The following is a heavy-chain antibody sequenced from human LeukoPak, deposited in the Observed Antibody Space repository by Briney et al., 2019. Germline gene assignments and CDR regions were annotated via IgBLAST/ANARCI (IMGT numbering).Heavy chain of an antibody. J-gene: IGHJ3*02. CDR3: ARGITGGLYSGSYLTYAFDI. Sequence: SQTLSLTCAISGDSVSSNSAAWNWIRQSPSRGLEWLGRTYYRSKWYNDYAVSVKSRITINPDTSKNQFSLQLNSVTPEDTAVYYCARGITGGLYSGSYLTYAFDIWGQGTMVTVSS. D-gene: IGHD1-26*01. V-gene: IGHV6-1*01. CDR1: GDSVSSNSAA. CDR2: TYYRSKWYN.